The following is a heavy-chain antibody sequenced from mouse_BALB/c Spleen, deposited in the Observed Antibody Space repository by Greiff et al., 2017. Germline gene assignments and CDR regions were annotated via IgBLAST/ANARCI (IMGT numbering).Heavy chain of an antibody. CDR3: ARGDGNHLFDY. CDR2: ISSGGST. J-gene: IGHJ2*01. Sequence: EVKVVESGGGLVKPGGSLKLSCAASGFTFSSYAMSWVRQTPEKRLEWVASISSGGSTYYPDSVKGRFTISRDNARNILYLQMSSLRSEDTAMYYCARGDGNHLFDYWGQGTTLTVSS. V-gene: IGHV5-6-5*01. CDR1: GFTFSSYA. D-gene: IGHD2-1*01.